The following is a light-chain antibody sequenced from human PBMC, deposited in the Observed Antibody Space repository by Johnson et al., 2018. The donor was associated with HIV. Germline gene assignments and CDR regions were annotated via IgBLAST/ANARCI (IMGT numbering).Light chain of an antibody. CDR1: VSNIESYF. CDR2: DNN. V-gene: IGLV1-51*01. Sequence: QSVLTQPPSVSAAPGQTVNISCSGNVSNIESYFVSWYQQLPGAAPKLLIYDNNKRPSGIPCRFSGSKSGPSATLGITGLQTGDEADYYCGTWDSSLTSYVFGAGTKVTVL. J-gene: IGLJ1*01. CDR3: GTWDSSLTSYV.